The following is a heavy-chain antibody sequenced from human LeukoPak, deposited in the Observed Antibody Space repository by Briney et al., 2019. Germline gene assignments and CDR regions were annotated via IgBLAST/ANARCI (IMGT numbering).Heavy chain of an antibody. D-gene: IGHD6-19*01. CDR3: AKLWGQWLVMSPSFDY. J-gene: IGHJ4*02. V-gene: IGHV3-23*01. CDR1: GFTFSSYA. CDR2: ISGSGGST. Sequence: GGSLRLSCAASGFTFSSYAMSWVRQAPGKGLEWVSAISGSGGSTYYADSVKGRFTISRDNSKNTLYLQMNRLRAEDTAVYYCAKLWGQWLVMSPSFDYWGQGTLVTVSS.